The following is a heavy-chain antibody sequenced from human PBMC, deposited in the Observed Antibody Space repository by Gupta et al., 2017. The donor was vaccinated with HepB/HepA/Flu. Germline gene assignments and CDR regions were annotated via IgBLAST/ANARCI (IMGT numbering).Heavy chain of an antibody. CDR1: GFTFSRFG. CDR3: ATDGPHRDINY. J-gene: IGHJ4*02. CDR2: ISSMDWLELITSREYKK. Sequence: QVQLVESGGGVVRPGESLRLPCAASGFTFSRFGMHWVRQAPGKGLEWVAFISSMDWLELITSREYKKYYADSVKGRLTISRDNSKNTLYLQMASLRAEDTAVYYCATDGPHRDINYWGQGTLVTVSS. V-gene: IGHV3-30*02. D-gene: IGHD5-24*01.